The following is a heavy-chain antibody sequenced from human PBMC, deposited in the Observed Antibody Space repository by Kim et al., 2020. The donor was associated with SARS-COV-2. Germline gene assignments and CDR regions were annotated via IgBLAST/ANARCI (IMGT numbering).Heavy chain of an antibody. CDR2: ISAYNGNT. V-gene: IGHV1-18*04. J-gene: IGHJ5*02. D-gene: IGHD6-19*01. Sequence: ASVKVSCKASGYTFTSYGISWVRQAPGQGLEWMGWISAYNGNTNYAQKLQGRVTMTTDTSTSTAYMELRSLRSDDTAVYYCARTIGIAVAGTFDPWGQGTLVTVSS. CDR3: ARTIGIAVAGTFDP. CDR1: GYTFTSYG.